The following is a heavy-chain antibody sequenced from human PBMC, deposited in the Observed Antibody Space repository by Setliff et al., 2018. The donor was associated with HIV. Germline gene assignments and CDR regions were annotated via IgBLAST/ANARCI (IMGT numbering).Heavy chain of an antibody. Sequence: ASVKVSCKVSGYSLTDLSIHWVRQAPGEGLEWMGGFDPEDDETVYAEKFQGRVTMTEDTSTDTAYMALSSLRSEDTAMYYCATSGFYDILTGPTPGVFDIWGQGTMVTVSS. CDR2: FDPEDDET. V-gene: IGHV1-24*01. D-gene: IGHD3-9*01. CDR1: GYSLTDLS. CDR3: ATSGFYDILTGPTPGVFDI. J-gene: IGHJ3*02.